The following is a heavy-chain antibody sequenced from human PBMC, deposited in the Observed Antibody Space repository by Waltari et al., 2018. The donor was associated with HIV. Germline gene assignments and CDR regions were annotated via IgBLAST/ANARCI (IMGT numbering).Heavy chain of an antibody. CDR2: ASRSGGT. CDR1: GYSISSDYY. V-gene: IGHV4-38-2*01. Sequence: QVQLHESGPGMVKPSETLSLTCAVSGYSISSDYYGGWIRQPPGKGLGWVGSASRSGGTDYSPSLNSRVTISLATDKNQFSLKLNSVAAADTAVYYCGSGSRRGHSHGIDYWGQGTLVTVSS. D-gene: IGHD5-18*01. CDR3: GSGSRRGHSHGIDY. J-gene: IGHJ4*02.